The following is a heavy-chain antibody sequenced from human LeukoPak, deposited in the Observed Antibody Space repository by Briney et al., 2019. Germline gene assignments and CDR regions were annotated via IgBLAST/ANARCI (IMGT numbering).Heavy chain of an antibody. CDR1: GFTFSNYA. D-gene: IGHD6-13*01. CDR2: ISGSGGST. V-gene: IGHV3-23*01. CDR3: ARDRIAAAGTFDY. Sequence: GGSLRLSCVASGFTFSNYAMSWVRQAPGKGLEWVSAISGSGGSTYYADSVKGRFTISRDNPKNTLYLQMNSLRAGDTAVYYCARDRIAAAGTFDYWGQGTLVTVSS. J-gene: IGHJ4*02.